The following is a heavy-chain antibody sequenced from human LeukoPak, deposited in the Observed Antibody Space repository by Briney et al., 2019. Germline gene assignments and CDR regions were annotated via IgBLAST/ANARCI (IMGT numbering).Heavy chain of an antibody. V-gene: IGHV4-59*01. J-gene: IGHJ5*02. D-gene: IGHD2-2*02. CDR3: ARDHADCSSTSCYINWFDP. Sequence: SETLSLTCTVSGGTISSYYWSWIRQPPEKGLEWIGYIYYSGSTNYNPSLKSRVTISVDTSKNQFSLKLSSVTAADTAVYYCARDHADCSSTSCYINWFDPWGQGTLVTVSS. CDR2: IYYSGST. CDR1: GGTISSYY.